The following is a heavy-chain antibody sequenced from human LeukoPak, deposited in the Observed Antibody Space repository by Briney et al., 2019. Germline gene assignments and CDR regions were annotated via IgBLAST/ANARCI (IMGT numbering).Heavy chain of an antibody. D-gene: IGHD4-23*01. CDR2: ISGSGGSA. CDR1: GFTFRSYA. J-gene: IGHJ4*02. Sequence: GGSLRLSCAASGFTFRSYAVSWVRQAPGKGLEWVSTISGSGGSASYADSVKGRFTISRDNSKNTLYLQMNSLRAEDTAVYYCAKDRGNSVRPLFFDYWGQGTLVTVSS. V-gene: IGHV3-23*01. CDR3: AKDRGNSVRPLFFDY.